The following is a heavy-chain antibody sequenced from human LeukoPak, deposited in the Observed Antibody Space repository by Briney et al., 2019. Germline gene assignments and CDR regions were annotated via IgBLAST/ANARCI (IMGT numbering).Heavy chain of an antibody. D-gene: IGHD2/OR15-2a*01. J-gene: IGHJ6*02. CDR1: GITFYGYA. CDR3: ARDSGIFMPPGTLHRMDV. V-gene: IGHV3-33*05. Sequence: GGSLRLSCAASGITFYGYAIHWVRQAPGKGLEWVALISYDGSNRYYAASVKGRFTISRDNSKSTLELQMNSLRAEDTALYYRARDSGIFMPPGTLHRMDVWGQGTTVTVSS. CDR2: ISYDGSNR.